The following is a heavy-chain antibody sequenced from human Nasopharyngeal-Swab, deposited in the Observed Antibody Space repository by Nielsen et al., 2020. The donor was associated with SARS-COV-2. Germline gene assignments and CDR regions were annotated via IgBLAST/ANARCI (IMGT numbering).Heavy chain of an antibody. V-gene: IGHV3-21*01. D-gene: IGHD4-17*01. CDR3: ARVSTYGDYGPFDY. Sequence: GESLKISCAASGSTFSSYSMNWVRQAPGKGLEWVSSISSSGSYIYYADSVKGRFTISRDNAKNSLYLQMNSLRAEDTAVYYCARVSTYGDYGPFDYWGQGTLVTVSS. J-gene: IGHJ4*02. CDR1: GSTFSSYS. CDR2: ISSSGSYI.